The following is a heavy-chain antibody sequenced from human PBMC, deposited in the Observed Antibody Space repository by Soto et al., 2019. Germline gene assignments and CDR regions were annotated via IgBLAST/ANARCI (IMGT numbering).Heavy chain of an antibody. Sequence: GASVKVSCKASGYTFTSYDINWVRQATGQGLEWMGWMNPNSGNTGYAQKFQGRVTMTRNTSISTAYMELSSLRSEDTAVYYCARRDGANDFWSGYYTGWSYSFDPWGQGTLVTVAS. D-gene: IGHD3-3*01. CDR1: GYTFTSYD. CDR2: MNPNSGNT. V-gene: IGHV1-8*01. CDR3: ARRDGANDFWSGYYTGWSYSFDP. J-gene: IGHJ5*02.